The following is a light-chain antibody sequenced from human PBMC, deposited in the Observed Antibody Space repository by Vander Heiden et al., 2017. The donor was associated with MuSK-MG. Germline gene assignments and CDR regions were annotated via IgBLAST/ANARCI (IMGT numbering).Light chain of an antibody. Sequence: ILLTQSPSYLSASVGHRFTITCRGSQDINTYLAWYKQKPGKAPKLLIYAASTRHRGVPSRYSGSGYGKEFTLTISSRQPEDFATYYCQQSNYYTPLTFGPGTRFDIK. CDR3: QQSNYYTPLT. CDR2: AAS. V-gene: IGKV1-9*01. J-gene: IGKJ5*01. CDR1: QDINTY.